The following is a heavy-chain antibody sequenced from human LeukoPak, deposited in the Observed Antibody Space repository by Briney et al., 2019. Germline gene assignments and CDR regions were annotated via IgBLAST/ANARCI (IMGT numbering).Heavy chain of an antibody. CDR3: AKEKAIGTINYGLDA. Sequence: GGSLRLSCAASGFIFDTYGMLWVRQAPGKGLEWVAVIAYDGSNKYHADSVKGRFTISRDNSKNTLYLQMNSLRGEDTAVYYCAKEKAIGTINYGLDAWGQGTTVTVSS. D-gene: IGHD1-1*01. J-gene: IGHJ6*02. CDR2: IAYDGSNK. V-gene: IGHV3-30*18. CDR1: GFIFDTYG.